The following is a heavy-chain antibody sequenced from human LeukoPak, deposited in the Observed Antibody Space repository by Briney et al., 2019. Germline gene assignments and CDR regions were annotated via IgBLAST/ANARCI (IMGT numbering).Heavy chain of an antibody. D-gene: IGHD1-14*01. CDR2: MYISGIS. CDR3: ARDGAPQFDSYMDV. V-gene: IGHV4-4*07. CDR1: GGSIGPYQ. J-gene: IGHJ6*03. Sequence: PSETLCLTCTVSGGSIGPYQWNWIRQPAGKGLEWIGRMYISGISDYNPSLKSRVTMSLDTSKNQFSLNLRSVTAADTAVYYCARDGAPQFDSYMDVWGKGTTVTVSS.